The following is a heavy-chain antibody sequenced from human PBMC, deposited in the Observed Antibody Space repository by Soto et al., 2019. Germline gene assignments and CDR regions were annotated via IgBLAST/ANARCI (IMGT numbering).Heavy chain of an antibody. D-gene: IGHD2-2*01. CDR1: GGSISSNNW. Sequence: SETLSLTCAVSGGSISSNNWWNWVRQPPGKGLEWIGEIHHSGSTNYNPSLKSRVTISVDKSKNQFSLKLNSVTAADTAVYYCARARQYCSSSSCYLDPWGQGTLVTVSS. CDR2: IHHSGST. V-gene: IGHV4-4*02. CDR3: ARARQYCSSSSCYLDP. J-gene: IGHJ5*02.